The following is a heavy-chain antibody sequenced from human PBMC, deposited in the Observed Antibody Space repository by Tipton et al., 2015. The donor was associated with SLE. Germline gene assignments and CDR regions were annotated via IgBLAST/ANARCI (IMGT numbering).Heavy chain of an antibody. D-gene: IGHD5-12*01. J-gene: IGHJ4*02. V-gene: IGHV4-59*11. Sequence: TLSLTCNVSGASISSHYWSWLRQPPGKGLEWIGSFHYSGGTNYNPSLESRVTSSGDTSKNQFSLRLSSVTAADTAVYYCARRRGGYYYDYWGQGTLVTVSS. CDR1: GASISSHY. CDR3: ARRRGGYYYDY. CDR2: FHYSGGT.